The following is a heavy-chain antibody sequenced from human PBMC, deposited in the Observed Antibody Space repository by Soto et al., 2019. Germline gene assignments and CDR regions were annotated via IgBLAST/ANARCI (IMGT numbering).Heavy chain of an antibody. CDR2: INWNGGST. J-gene: IGHJ4*02. CDR1: GFSFDDNC. CDR3: ARGRGYSYSWYFDY. V-gene: IGHV3-20*04. Sequence: EVQLAESGGGVVRPGGSLRLSCAASGFSFDDNCMRWVRQAPGNGLEWVWGINWNGGSTGYADSVKGRFTISRDNAKNSLYLQMNNLRAEDTALYYCARGRGYSYSWYFDYWGQGTLVTVSS. D-gene: IGHD5-18*01.